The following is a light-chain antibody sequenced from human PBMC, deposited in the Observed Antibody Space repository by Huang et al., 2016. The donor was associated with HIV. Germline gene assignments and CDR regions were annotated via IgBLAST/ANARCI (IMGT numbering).Light chain of an antibody. CDR2: LGS. J-gene: IGKJ5*01. V-gene: IGKV2-28*01. CDR1: QSLLHSNGYNY. Sequence: DIVMTQSPLSLPVTPGEAASISCKSSQSLLHSNGYNYLDWYLQKPGQSPQLLISLGSNRASGVPDRFSGSGSGTDFTLKISRVEAEDVGVYYCMQALETPITFGQGTRLEMK. CDR3: MQALETPIT.